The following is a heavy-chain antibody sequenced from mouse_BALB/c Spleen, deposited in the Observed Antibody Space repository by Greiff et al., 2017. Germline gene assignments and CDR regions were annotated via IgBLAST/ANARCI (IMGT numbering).Heavy chain of an antibody. CDR1: GYTFTSYW. CDR3: TRSGYGDYELAWFAY. J-gene: IGHJ3*01. Sequence: VQLQQPGAELVRPGASVKLSCKASGYTFTSYWINWVKQRPGQGLEWIGNIYPSDSYTNYNQKFKDKATLTVDKSSITAYMQLSSPTSEDSAVYYCTRSGYGDYELAWFAYWGQGTLVTVSA. V-gene: IGHV1-69*02. CDR2: IYPSDSYT. D-gene: IGHD2-13*01.